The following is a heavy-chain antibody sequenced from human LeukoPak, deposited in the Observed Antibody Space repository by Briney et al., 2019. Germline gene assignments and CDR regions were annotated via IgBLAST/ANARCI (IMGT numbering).Heavy chain of an antibody. J-gene: IGHJ4*02. Sequence: PSETLSLTCTVSGGSISSSSYYWSWIRQPPGKGLEWIGEINHSGSTNYNPSLKSRVTISVDTSKNQFSLKLSSVTAADTAVYYCARHFHYGSGSHISHYFDYWGQGTLVTVSS. CDR3: ARHFHYGSGSHISHYFDY. D-gene: IGHD3-10*01. CDR1: GGSISSSSYY. CDR2: INHSGST. V-gene: IGHV4-39*01.